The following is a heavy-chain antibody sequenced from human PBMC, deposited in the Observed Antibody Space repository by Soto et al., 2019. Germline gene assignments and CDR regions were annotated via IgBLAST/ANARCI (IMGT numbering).Heavy chain of an antibody. V-gene: IGHV4-59*08. D-gene: IGHD3-22*01. CDR2: VYYTGTT. J-gene: IGHJ5*02. Sequence: SETLSLTCTVSGGSINNYYWTWIRQPPGMGLEWIGYVYYTGTTSYNPSLKSRVTISIDGSKNQISLKLSSATAGDTAFYYCARLGGYYHSLDTWGQGTLVTAPQ. CDR3: ARLGGYYHSLDT. CDR1: GGSINNYY.